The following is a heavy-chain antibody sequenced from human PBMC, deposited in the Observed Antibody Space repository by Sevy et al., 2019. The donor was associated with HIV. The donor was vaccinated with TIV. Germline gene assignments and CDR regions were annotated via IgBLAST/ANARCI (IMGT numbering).Heavy chain of an antibody. CDR3: ARARWGLPHYYFDY. J-gene: IGHJ4*02. CDR1: GDSVSSNSAA. V-gene: IGHV6-1*01. Sequence: SQTLSLTCAISGDSVSSNSAAWNWIRQSPSRGLEWLGRIYYRSKWYNDYAVSVKSRITINPDKSKDQFALQLQSVTPGDTAVYYCARARWGLPHYYFDYWGQGTLVTVSS. CDR2: IYYRSKWYN. D-gene: IGHD1-26*01.